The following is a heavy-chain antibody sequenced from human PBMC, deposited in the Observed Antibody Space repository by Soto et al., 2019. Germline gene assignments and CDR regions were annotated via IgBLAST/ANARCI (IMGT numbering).Heavy chain of an antibody. Sequence: GASVKVSCKASGYTFTGYYMQWVRQAPGQGLEWMGWINPNSGGTNYAQKFQGWVTMTRDTSISTAYMELSRLRSDDTAVYYCARAYCSSTSCRDPHFDYWGQGTLVTVSS. CDR3: ARAYCSSTSCRDPHFDY. CDR1: GYTFTGYY. V-gene: IGHV1-2*04. CDR2: INPNSGGT. J-gene: IGHJ4*02. D-gene: IGHD2-2*01.